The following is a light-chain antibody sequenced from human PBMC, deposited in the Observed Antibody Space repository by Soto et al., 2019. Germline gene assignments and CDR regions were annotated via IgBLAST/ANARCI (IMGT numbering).Light chain of an antibody. J-gene: IGKJ3*01. V-gene: IGKV3-11*01. CDR3: HQRSNWL. Sequence: EIVLTQSPATLSLSPGERATLSCRASQSISSYLAWYQQKPGQAPRLLIYDASNRATGIPARFSGSGSGTDFTLTISSLEPEDFAVYYCHQRSNWLFGPGTKVD. CDR2: DAS. CDR1: QSISSY.